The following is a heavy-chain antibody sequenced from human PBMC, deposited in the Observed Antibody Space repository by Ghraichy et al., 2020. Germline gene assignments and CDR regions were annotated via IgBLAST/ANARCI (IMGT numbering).Heavy chain of an antibody. Sequence: SETLSLTCTVSGGSISSSSYYWGWIRQPPGKGLEWIGSIYYSGSTYYNPSLKSRVTISVDTSKNQFSLKLSSVTAADTAVYYCARHYTAAAGTPVVNWFDPWGQGTLVTVSS. CDR1: GGSISSSSYY. V-gene: IGHV4-39*01. D-gene: IGHD6-13*01. CDR3: ARHYTAAAGTPVVNWFDP. CDR2: IYYSGST. J-gene: IGHJ5*02.